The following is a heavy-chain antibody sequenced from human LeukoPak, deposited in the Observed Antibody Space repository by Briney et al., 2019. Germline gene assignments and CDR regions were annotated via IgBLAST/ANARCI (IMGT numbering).Heavy chain of an antibody. CDR3: AKRLPYYYDY. D-gene: IGHD5-18*01. V-gene: IGHV3-23*01. Sequence: GGSLRLSCAGSGITLSSYWMSWVRQAPGKGLEWVSAISGSGGTTYYPDSGKGRLTVSRDNSKNTLYLQMDSLRAEDTAVYYCAKRLPYYYDYWGLGTPVTVSS. CDR2: ISGSGGTT. CDR1: GITLSSYW. J-gene: IGHJ4*02.